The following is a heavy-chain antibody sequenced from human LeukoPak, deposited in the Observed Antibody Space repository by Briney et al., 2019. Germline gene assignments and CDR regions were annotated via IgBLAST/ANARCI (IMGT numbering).Heavy chain of an antibody. Sequence: GGSLRLSCAASEFTLSSYDINWVRQAPGEGLEWVSYISRSGTTIYYAASVRGRSTISRDNAKNSVYLQMDSLRADDTAVYFCAGAIIGYYHYWVQGTLVTVSS. CDR1: EFTLSSYD. CDR2: ISRSGTTI. D-gene: IGHD3-22*01. V-gene: IGHV3-48*03. CDR3: AGAIIGYYHY. J-gene: IGHJ4*02.